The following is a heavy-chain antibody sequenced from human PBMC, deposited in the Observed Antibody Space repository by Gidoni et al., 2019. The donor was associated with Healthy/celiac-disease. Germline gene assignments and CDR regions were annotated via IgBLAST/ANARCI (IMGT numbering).Heavy chain of an antibody. Sequence: QVQLVQSGAEVKKPGASVKVSCKASGYTFTSYGRSWVRQAPGQGLEWMGWISAYNGNTNYTQKLQGRDTMTTDTSTSTDYMELRSLRSDDTAVYYCARDGSSWRTYAYFDYWGQGTLVTVSS. CDR3: ARDGSSWRTYAYFDY. V-gene: IGHV1-18*01. CDR1: GYTFTSYG. D-gene: IGHD6-13*01. CDR2: ISAYNGNT. J-gene: IGHJ4*02.